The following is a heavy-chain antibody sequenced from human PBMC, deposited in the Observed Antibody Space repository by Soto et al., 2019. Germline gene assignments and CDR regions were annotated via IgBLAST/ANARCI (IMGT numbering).Heavy chain of an antibody. V-gene: IGHV3-33*01. Sequence: VQLVESGGGVVQPGRSLRLSCAASGFTFSSYGMHWVRQAPGKGLEWVAVIWYDGSNKYYADSVKGRFTISRDNSKNTLYLQMNSLRAEDTAVYYCARDRDPVWGSGYDSREYFDYWGQGTLVTVSS. CDR1: GFTFSSYG. D-gene: IGHD5-12*01. CDR2: IWYDGSNK. CDR3: ARDRDPVWGSGYDSREYFDY. J-gene: IGHJ4*02.